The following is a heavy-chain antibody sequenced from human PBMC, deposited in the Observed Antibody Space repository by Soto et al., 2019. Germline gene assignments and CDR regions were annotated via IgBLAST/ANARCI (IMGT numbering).Heavy chain of an antibody. CDR2: IIPIFGTA. CDR3: ARHVPAAGYYYGMDV. Sequence: QVQLVQSGAEAKKPGSSVKVSCKASGGTFSSYAISWVRQAPGQGPECMGGIIPIFGTANYAQKFQGRVTITADESTSPAYMELSRARSVDTAVYYCARHVPAAGYYYGMDVWGQGATVTVSS. CDR1: GGTFSSYA. D-gene: IGHD2-2*01. V-gene: IGHV1-69*12. J-gene: IGHJ6*02.